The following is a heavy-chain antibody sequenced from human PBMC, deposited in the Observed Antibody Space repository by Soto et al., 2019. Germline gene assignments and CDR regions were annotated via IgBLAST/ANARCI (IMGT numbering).Heavy chain of an antibody. D-gene: IGHD6-19*01. CDR1: GYTFTSYG. J-gene: IGHJ4*02. V-gene: IGHV1-18*01. CDR2: ISAYNGNT. Sequence: ASVKVSCKASGYTFTSYGISWVRQAPGQGLEWMGWISAYNGNTNYAQKLQGRVTMTTDTSTSTAYMELSSLRSEDTAVYYCASTGYEVAVAGTGYFDYWGQGTLVTVSS. CDR3: ASTGYEVAVAGTGYFDY.